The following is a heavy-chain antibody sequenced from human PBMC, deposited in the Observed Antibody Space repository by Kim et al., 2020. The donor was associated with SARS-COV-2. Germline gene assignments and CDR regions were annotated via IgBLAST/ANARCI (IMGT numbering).Heavy chain of an antibody. J-gene: IGHJ5*01. D-gene: IGHD2-15*01. CDR2: IAPAGGAT. Sequence: ASVKVSCKTLGYTFGNYYIHWVRQVPGQGLEWVGRIAPAGGATAYAQTFQDRVTVTRDTSTTTVYLDLGSLGFEDTAMYYCARGLSIGYCSGGSCHSGG. V-gene: IGHV1-46*01. CDR1: GYTFGNYY. CDR3: ARGLSIGYCSGGSCHS.